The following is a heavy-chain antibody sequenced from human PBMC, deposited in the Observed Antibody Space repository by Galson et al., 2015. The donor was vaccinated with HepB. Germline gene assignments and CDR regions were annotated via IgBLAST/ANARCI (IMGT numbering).Heavy chain of an antibody. J-gene: IGHJ6*02. CDR2: ISGSGGST. CDR3: AKSRGNMVRGVIKGMDV. CDR1: GFTFSGYA. Sequence: LRLSCAASGFTFSGYAMSWVRQAPGKGLEWVSAISGSGGSTYYADSVKGRFTISRDNSKNTLYLQMNSLRAEDTAVYYCAKSRGNMVRGVIKGMDVWGQGTTVTVSS. V-gene: IGHV3-23*01. D-gene: IGHD3-10*01.